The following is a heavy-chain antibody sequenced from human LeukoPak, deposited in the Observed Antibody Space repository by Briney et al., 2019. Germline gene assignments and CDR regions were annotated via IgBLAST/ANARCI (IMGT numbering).Heavy chain of an antibody. J-gene: IGHJ4*02. V-gene: IGHV4-59*12. D-gene: IGHD1-7*01. CDR3: ARMTGTDAIDY. CDR2: IYYSGST. CDR1: GGSISSYY. Sequence: SETLSLTCTVSGGSISSYYWSWIRQPPGKGLEWIGYIYYSGSTNYNPSLKSRVTISVDTSKNQFSLQLNSVTPEDTAVYYCARMTGTDAIDYWGQGTLVTVSS.